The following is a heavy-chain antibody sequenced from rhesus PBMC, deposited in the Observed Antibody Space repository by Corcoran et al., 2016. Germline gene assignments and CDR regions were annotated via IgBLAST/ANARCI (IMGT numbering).Heavy chain of an antibody. CDR3: ARLNTVTTNSFDY. D-gene: IGHD4-23*01. J-gene: IGHJ4*01. CDR1: GGSFSSYW. V-gene: IGHV4-80*01. Sequence: QVQLQESGPGLVKPSETLSLTCAVSGGSFSSYWWSWIRQPPGKGLEWIGEINGNSGSTNYNPALKSRVTIAKDSSKNQFSRKLSSVTAADTAVYYCARLNTVTTNSFDYWGQGVLVTVSS. CDR2: INGNSGST.